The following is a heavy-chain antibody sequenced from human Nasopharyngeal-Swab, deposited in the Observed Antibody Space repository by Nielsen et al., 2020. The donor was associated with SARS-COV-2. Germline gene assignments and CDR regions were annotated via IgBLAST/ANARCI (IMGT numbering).Heavy chain of an antibody. D-gene: IGHD6-19*01. CDR1: GYTFTGYY. Sequence: KVSCKASGYTFTGYYMHWVRQAPGQGLEWMGRINPNSGGTNYAQKFQGRVTMTRDTSISTAYMELSRLRSDDTAVYYCARDPTSVAGTGDYYYGMDVWGQGTTVTVSS. CDR2: INPNSGGT. CDR3: ARDPTSVAGTGDYYYGMDV. V-gene: IGHV1-2*06. J-gene: IGHJ6*02.